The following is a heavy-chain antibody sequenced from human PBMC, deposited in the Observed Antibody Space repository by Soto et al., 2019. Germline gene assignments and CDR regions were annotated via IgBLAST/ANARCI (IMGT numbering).Heavy chain of an antibody. CDR1: GFTFSSYG. V-gene: IGHV3-30*18. J-gene: IGHJ4*02. D-gene: IGHD5-18*01. CDR3: AKVWQGGPYSYGFFDY. CDR2: ISYDGSNK. Sequence: QVQRLESGGGVVQPGRSLRLSCAASGFTFSSYGMHWVRQAPGKGLEWVAVISYDGSNKYYADSVKGRFTISRDNSKNTLYLQMNSLRAEDTAVYYCAKVWQGGPYSYGFFDYWGQGTLVTVSS.